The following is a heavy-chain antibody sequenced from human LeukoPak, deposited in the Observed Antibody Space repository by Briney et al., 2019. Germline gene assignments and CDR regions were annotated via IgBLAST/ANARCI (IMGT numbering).Heavy chain of an antibody. CDR2: IHFSGNT. CDR3: ARGSAGRSWFDP. J-gene: IGHJ5*02. Sequence: SETLSLTCTVSGGSVTSGNFYWSWIRQPPGKGLEWIGYIHFSGNTNYNPSLKSRATISVDTSKNHFSLKLSSLTPADTAVYYCARGSAGRSWFDPWGQGSLVIVSS. CDR1: GGSVTSGNFY. V-gene: IGHV4-61*01.